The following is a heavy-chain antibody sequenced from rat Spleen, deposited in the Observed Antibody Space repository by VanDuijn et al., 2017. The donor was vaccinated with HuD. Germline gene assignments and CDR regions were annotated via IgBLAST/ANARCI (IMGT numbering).Heavy chain of an antibody. D-gene: IGHD4-3*01. CDR1: GFTFTDYA. Sequence: EVQLVESGGGLVQPGRSLKLSCAASGFTFTDYAMYWFRQAPKKGLEWVATIIYDGSAAYYRDSVKGRFTISRDNAKSTLYLQMDSLRSEETATYYWARPSARYSSGYSYYFEYWGQGVMVTVSS. CDR2: IIYDGSAA. V-gene: IGHV5-7*01. CDR3: ARPSARYSSGYSYYFEY. J-gene: IGHJ2*01.